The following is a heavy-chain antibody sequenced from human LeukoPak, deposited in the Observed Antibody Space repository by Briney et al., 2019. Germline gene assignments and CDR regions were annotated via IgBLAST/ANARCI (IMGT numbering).Heavy chain of an antibody. Sequence: SETLSLTCTVSGGSISSYYWGWIRQPPAKGLEWMGSSYFSWSTYYNPSLKSRGTISVDTSKNQFPLKLSSVTAADTAVYYCARSYDYVWGSYRPFDYWGQGTLVTVSS. CDR3: ARSYDYVWGSYRPFDY. CDR2: SYFSWST. D-gene: IGHD3-16*02. V-gene: IGHV4-39*06. CDR1: GGSISSYY. J-gene: IGHJ4*02.